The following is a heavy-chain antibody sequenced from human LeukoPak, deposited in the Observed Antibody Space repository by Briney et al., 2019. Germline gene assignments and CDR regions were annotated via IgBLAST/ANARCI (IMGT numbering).Heavy chain of an antibody. D-gene: IGHD3-22*01. CDR2: ISGSGGST. V-gene: IGHV3-23*01. CDR1: GSTFSSYA. Sequence: GGSLRLSCAASGSTFSSYAMSWVRQAPGKGLEWVSAISGSGGSTYYADSVKGRFTISRDNSKNTLYLQMNSLRAEDTAVYYCAKGYYDSSGYYFDYWGQGTLVTVSS. J-gene: IGHJ4*02. CDR3: AKGYYDSSGYYFDY.